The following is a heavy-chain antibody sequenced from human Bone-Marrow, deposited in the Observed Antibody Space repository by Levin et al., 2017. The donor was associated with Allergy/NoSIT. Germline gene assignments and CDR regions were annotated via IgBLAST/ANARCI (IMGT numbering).Heavy chain of an antibody. CDR2: ISPNGDST. CDR3: AKSVSWNFDS. CDR1: GFTFSGYD. J-gene: IGHJ4*02. V-gene: IGHV3-23*01. Sequence: AGGSLRLSCAASGFTFSGYDMSWVRQGPGKGLDWVSTISPNGDSTFYADAVKGRFTISRDNSKNTLILQMNSLRAEDTAIYYCAKSVSWNFDSWGQGALVTVSS. D-gene: IGHD3-3*01.